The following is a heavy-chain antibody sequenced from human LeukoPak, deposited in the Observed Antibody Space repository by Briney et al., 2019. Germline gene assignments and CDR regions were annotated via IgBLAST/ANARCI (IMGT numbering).Heavy chain of an antibody. J-gene: IGHJ6*02. Sequence: SETLSLTCTVSGGSISIYYWSWIRQPPGKGLEWIGYIYNSGSTNYNPSLKSRVTISVDTSKNQFSLKLSSVTAADTAVYYCARDNWNYGSSMDVWGQGTTVTVSS. CDR3: ARDNWNYGSSMDV. CDR1: GGSISIYY. D-gene: IGHD1-7*01. CDR2: IYNSGST. V-gene: IGHV4-59*01.